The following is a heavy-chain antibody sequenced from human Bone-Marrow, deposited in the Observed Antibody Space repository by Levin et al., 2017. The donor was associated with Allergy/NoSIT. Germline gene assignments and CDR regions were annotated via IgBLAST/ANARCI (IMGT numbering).Heavy chain of an antibody. V-gene: IGHV3-7*01. J-gene: IGHJ4*02. CDR1: GFAFSYSI. CDR2: IKEDGSEK. CDR3: ARGFGHYDVLTGYARFDH. D-gene: IGHD3-9*01. Sequence: AGGSLRLSCASSGFAFSYSIMSWVRQAPGKGLEWVANIKEDGSEKYYLDSVKGRFTISRDNAKNSLYLQMNSLRAEDTAVYYCARGFGHYDVLTGYARFDHWGQGILVTVSS.